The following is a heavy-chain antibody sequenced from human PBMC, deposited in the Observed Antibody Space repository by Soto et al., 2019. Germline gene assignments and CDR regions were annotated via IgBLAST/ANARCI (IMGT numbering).Heavy chain of an antibody. J-gene: IGHJ6*02. CDR3: AKVRENYSYDMDV. CDR2: ITSSGGTT. V-gene: IGHV3-23*01. Sequence: PGGSLRLSCAASGFTFSSYAMRWVRQAPGKGLEWVSAITSSGGTTYYADSVKGRFTFSRDNSKNALYLQMNSLRAEDTAVYYCAKVRENYSYDMDVWGQGTTVTVSS. CDR1: GFTFSSYA.